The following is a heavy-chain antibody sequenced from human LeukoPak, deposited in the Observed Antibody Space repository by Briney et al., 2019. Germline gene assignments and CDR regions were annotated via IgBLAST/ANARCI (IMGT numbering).Heavy chain of an antibody. CDR1: GFTLSSYW. J-gene: IGHJ4*02. CDR2: IKQDGSEK. V-gene: IGHV3-7*01. Sequence: GGSLRLSCAASGFTLSSYWMSWVRQAPGKGLEWVANIKQDGSEKYYVDSVKGRFTISRDNAKKTLYLQMNSLRVEDTAVYYCVRALTGSEEFWGQGTLVTVSS. CDR3: VRALTGSEEF. D-gene: IGHD1-20*01.